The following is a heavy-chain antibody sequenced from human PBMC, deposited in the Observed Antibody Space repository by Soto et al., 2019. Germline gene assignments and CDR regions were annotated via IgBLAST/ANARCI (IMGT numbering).Heavy chain of an antibody. J-gene: IGHJ6*02. CDR3: ARSYPNTIFGVVPSRGLDV. Sequence: PSETLSLTCIVSGGSISSNYWSWIRQPPGKGLEWIGYIYYTGSTNFNPSLKNRVIISVDTSKNQFSLKLSSVTAADTAVYYCARSYPNTIFGVVPSRGLDVWGXGTTVTVSS. CDR2: IYYTGST. CDR1: GGSISSNY. D-gene: IGHD3-3*01. V-gene: IGHV4-59*01.